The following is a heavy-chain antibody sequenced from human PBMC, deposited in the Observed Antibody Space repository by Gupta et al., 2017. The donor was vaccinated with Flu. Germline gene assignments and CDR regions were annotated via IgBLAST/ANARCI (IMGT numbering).Heavy chain of an antibody. V-gene: IGHV1-69*06. CDR2: IIPIFVTA. Sequence: WMGGIIPIFVTANYAQKFQGRVTITADKSTSTAYMELSSLRSEDTAVYYCARGGYCTNGVCYTLYYYYGMDVWGQGTTVTVAS. J-gene: IGHJ6*02. D-gene: IGHD2-8*01. CDR3: ARGGYCTNGVCYTLYYYYGMDV.